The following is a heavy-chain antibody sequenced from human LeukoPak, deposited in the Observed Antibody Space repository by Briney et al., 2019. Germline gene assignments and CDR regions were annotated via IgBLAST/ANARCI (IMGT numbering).Heavy chain of an antibody. J-gene: IGHJ4*02. D-gene: IGHD2-2*02. CDR2: IIPIFGTA. CDR1: GGTFSSYA. V-gene: IGHV1-69*05. Sequence: GASVKVSCKASGGTFSSYAISWVRQAPGQGLEWMGGIIPIFGTANYAQKFQGRVTITTDESTSTAYMELSSLRSEDTAVYYCARPRSGQLLYRLDYWGQGTLVTVSS. CDR3: ARPRSGQLLYRLDY.